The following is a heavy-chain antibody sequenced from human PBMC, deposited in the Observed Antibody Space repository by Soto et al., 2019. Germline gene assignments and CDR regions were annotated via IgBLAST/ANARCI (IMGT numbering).Heavy chain of an antibody. CDR3: ARLYSASWFPGYFQH. CDR2: RSYGGTT. Sequence: SETLSLTCTVAGDSFSRNSYYWGWVRQSPGKGLEWIGARSYGGTTYYSPSLESRVTISGDTSKNQFSLKVNSVTAADTAIYYCARLYSASWFPGYFQHWGQGSLVTVSS. D-gene: IGHD2-2*01. V-gene: IGHV4-39*01. CDR1: GDSFSRNSYY. J-gene: IGHJ1*01.